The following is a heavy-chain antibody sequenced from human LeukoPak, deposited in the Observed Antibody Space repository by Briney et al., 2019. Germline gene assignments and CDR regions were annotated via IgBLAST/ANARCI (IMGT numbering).Heavy chain of an antibody. CDR3: AKLRGIVVVITNIAAFDI. CDR2: IRYDGSNK. J-gene: IGHJ3*02. Sequence: GGSLRLSCAASGFTFSSYGMHRVRQAPGKGLKWVAFIRYDGSNKYCADSVKGRFTISRDNSKNTLYLQMNSLRAEDTAVYYCAKLRGIVVVITNIAAFDIWGQGTMVTVSS. V-gene: IGHV3-30*02. D-gene: IGHD3-22*01. CDR1: GFTFSSYG.